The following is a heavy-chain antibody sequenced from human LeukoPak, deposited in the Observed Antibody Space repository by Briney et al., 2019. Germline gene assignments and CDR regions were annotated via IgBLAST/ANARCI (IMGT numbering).Heavy chain of an antibody. Sequence: GGSLRLSCAASGFTVSSNHMTWVRQAPGKGLEWVSVIYSGGSTYYADSVKGRFTISRDNSKNTLYLQMNSLRAEDTAVYYCADYRKPQGLDYWGQGTLVTVSS. V-gene: IGHV3-66*01. J-gene: IGHJ4*02. CDR3: ADYRKPQGLDY. D-gene: IGHD1-14*01. CDR1: GFTVSSNH. CDR2: IYSGGST.